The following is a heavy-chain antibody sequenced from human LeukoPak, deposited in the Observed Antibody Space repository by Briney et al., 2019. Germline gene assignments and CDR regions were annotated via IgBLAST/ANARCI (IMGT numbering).Heavy chain of an antibody. V-gene: IGHV1-18*01. CDR3: ARDRAAAGMGNGMDV. J-gene: IGHJ6*02. D-gene: IGHD6-13*01. Sequence: ASVKVSCKASGYTLTSYGISWVRQAPGQGLEWMGWISAYNGNTNYAQKLQGRVTMTTDTSTSTAYMELRSLRSDDTAVYCCARDRAAAGMGNGMDVWGQGTTVTVSS. CDR2: ISAYNGNT. CDR1: GYTLTSYG.